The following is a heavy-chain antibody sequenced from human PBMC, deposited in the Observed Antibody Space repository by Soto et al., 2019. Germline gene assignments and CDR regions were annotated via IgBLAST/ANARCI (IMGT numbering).Heavy chain of an antibody. Sequence: GGYLRLSCAASGFTFSSYEMNWVRQAPGKGLEWVSYISSSGSTIYYADSVKGRFTISRDNAKNSLYLQMNSLRAEDTAVYYSASELEVLAPTASLYWSQRP. CDR1: GFTFSSYE. CDR2: ISSSGSTI. CDR3: ASELEVLAPTASLY. D-gene: IGHD2-15*01. J-gene: IGHJ4*02. V-gene: IGHV3-48*03.